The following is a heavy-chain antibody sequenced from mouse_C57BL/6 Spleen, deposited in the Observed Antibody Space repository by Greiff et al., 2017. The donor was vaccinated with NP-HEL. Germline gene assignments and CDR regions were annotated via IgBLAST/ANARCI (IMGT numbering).Heavy chain of an antibody. J-gene: IGHJ3*01. D-gene: IGHD2-3*01. CDR2: IDPSDSYT. CDR3: ARYDGETY. Sequence: VKLQQPGAELVRPGTSVKLSCKASGYTFTSYWMHWVKQRPGQGLEWIGVIDPSDSYTNYNQKFKGKATLTVDTSSSTAYMQLSSLTSEDSAVYYCARYDGETYWGQGTLVTVSA. CDR1: GYTFTSYW. V-gene: IGHV1-59*01.